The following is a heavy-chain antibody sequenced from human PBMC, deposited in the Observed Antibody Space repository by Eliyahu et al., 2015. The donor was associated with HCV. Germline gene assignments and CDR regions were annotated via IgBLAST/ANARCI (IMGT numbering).Heavy chain of an antibody. D-gene: IGHD1-7*01. V-gene: IGHV3-9*01. CDR2: ISWNSGSI. J-gene: IGHJ1*01. CDR1: GFPFGDYA. CDR3: AKDSGSFYPGTTLYFQH. Sequence: EVQLVESGGGLVQPGRSLRLSCAASGFPFGDYAMHWVRQAPGKGLEWVSGISWNSGSIGYADSVKGRFTISRDNAKNSLYLQMNSLRAEDTALYYCAKDSGSFYPGTTLYFQHWGQGTLVTVSS.